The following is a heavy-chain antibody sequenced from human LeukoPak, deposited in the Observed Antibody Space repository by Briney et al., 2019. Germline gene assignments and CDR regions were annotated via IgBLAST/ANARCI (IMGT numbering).Heavy chain of an antibody. CDR3: ARDPRAYYDILTGYPPYFDY. CDR2: IGAYNGNT. Sequence: ASVKVSCKASGYTFTSYGISWVRQAPGQGLEWMGWIGAYNGNTNYAQKLQGRVTMTTDTSTSTAYMELRSLRSDDTAVYYCARDPRAYYDILTGYPPYFDYWGQGTLVTVSS. D-gene: IGHD3-9*01. J-gene: IGHJ4*02. CDR1: GYTFTSYG. V-gene: IGHV1-18*01.